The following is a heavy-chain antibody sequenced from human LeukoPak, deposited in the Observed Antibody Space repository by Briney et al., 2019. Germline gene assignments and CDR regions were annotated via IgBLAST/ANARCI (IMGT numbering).Heavy chain of an antibody. V-gene: IGHV1-69*05. CDR3: AAAIFGVVIRGGLFDY. Sequence: SVKVSCKASGGTFSSYAISWVRQAPGQGLEWMGGIIPIFGTANYAQKFQGRVTITTDESTSTAYMELSSLRSEDTAVYYCAAAIFGVVIRGGLFDYWGQGTLVTVSS. CDR1: GGTFSSYA. D-gene: IGHD3-3*01. CDR2: IIPIFGTA. J-gene: IGHJ4*02.